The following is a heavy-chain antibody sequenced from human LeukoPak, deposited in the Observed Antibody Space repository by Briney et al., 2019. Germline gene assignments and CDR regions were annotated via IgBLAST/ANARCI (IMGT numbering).Heavy chain of an antibody. CDR3: ASLTTADAFDI. V-gene: IGHV4-59*01. CDR1: GGSISSYY. D-gene: IGHD3-22*01. CDR2: IYDSGST. J-gene: IGHJ3*02. Sequence: SETLSLTCTVSGGSISSYYWSWIRQLPGKGLEWIGYIYDSGSTNYNPSLKSRVTISVDTSKNQFSLKLSSVTAADTAVFYCASLTTADAFDIWGQGTMVTVSS.